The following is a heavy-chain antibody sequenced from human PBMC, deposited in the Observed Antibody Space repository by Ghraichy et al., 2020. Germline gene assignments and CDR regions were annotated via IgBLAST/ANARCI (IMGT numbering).Heavy chain of an antibody. CDR2: IGSGGVST. D-gene: IGHD2/OR15-2a*01. J-gene: IGHJ1*01. CDR3: AIDKESMNMRHFQH. Sequence: GGSLRLSCAASGFTFSDYGMSWVRQAPGKGLEWVSHIGSGGVSTYYADSVKGRFTISRDNSKNTLYLQMNSLRPEDTAIYYCAIDKESMNMRHFQHWGQGTRVTVSS. V-gene: IGHV3-23*01. CDR1: GFTFSDYG.